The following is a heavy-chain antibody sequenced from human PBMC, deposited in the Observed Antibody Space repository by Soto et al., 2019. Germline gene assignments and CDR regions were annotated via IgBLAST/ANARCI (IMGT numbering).Heavy chain of an antibody. CDR3: ARAHSTGWHYFDY. V-gene: IGHV3-15*07. Sequence: GGSLRLSCAASGFSFTDAWMNWVRQAPGKGLEWVGRIKSKIDGGTTDYAAPVKGRFTISRDNSKNTLYLHINSLKVDDTAMYYCARAHSTGWHYFDYWGPGTLVTVSS. J-gene: IGHJ4*02. D-gene: IGHD6-19*01. CDR2: IKSKIDGGTT. CDR1: GFSFTDAW.